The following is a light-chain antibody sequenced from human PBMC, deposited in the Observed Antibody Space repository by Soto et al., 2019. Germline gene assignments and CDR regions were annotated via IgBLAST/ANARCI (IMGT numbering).Light chain of an antibody. CDR1: QSVSSN. Sequence: EIVKTQSPATLSVSPGERATLSCRASQSVSSNLAWYQQKPGQAPRLLIYGASTRATGIPARFSGSGSGTEFTLTISSLQSEEFAVYYGQQYNNWPPFTFGPGNKVDIK. CDR3: QQYNNWPPFT. V-gene: IGKV3-15*01. J-gene: IGKJ3*01. CDR2: GAS.